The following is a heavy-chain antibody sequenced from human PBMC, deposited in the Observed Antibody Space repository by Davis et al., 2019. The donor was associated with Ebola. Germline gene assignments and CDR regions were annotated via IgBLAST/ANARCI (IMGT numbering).Heavy chain of an antibody. CDR2: INPSDGNT. CDR1: GYTFTSYY. CDR3: ARDDTGYSSNLGRFRDHPFDL. D-gene: IGHD4-11*01. J-gene: IGHJ3*01. Sequence: AASVKVSCKASGYTFTSYYMHWLRQAPGQGLEWMGIINPSDGNTNYAQKFQGRVTMTRDTSTTTVYMELSSLRSEDTAVYYCARDDTGYSSNLGRFRDHPFDLWGQGTMVTVSS. V-gene: IGHV1-46*01.